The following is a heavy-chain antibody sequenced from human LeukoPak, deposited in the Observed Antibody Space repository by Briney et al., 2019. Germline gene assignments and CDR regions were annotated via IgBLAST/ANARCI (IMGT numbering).Heavy chain of an antibody. Sequence: SVKVSCKASGGTFSSYAISWVRQAPGQGLEWMGGIIPIFGTANYAQKFQGRVTITADESTSTAYMELSSLRSEDTAVYYCARTRRGGGLFDYWGQGTLVTVSS. D-gene: IGHD3-10*01. CDR1: GGTFSSYA. CDR3: ARTRRGGGLFDY. J-gene: IGHJ4*02. V-gene: IGHV1-69*13. CDR2: IIPIFGTA.